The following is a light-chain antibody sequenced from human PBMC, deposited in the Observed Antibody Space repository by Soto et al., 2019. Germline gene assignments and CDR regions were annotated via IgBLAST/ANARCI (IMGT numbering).Light chain of an antibody. CDR3: LQHNSYPLT. CDR2: AAS. CDR1: QSISSY. Sequence: DIQMTQSPSTLSGSVGDGVTITCRASQSISSYLNWYQQKPGKAPKRLIYAASSLQSGVPSRFSGSGSGTEFTLTISSLQPEDFATYYCLQHNSYPLTFGGGTKVDIK. J-gene: IGKJ4*01. V-gene: IGKV1-17*01.